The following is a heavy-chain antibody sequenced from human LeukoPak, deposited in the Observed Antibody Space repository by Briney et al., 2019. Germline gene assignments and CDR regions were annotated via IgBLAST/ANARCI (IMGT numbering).Heavy chain of an antibody. J-gene: IGHJ3*02. CDR3: ARDLNDYYDSPGAFDI. Sequence: GASVKVSCKASGYTFTGYYMHWVRQAPGQGLEWMGWINPNSGGTNYAQKFQGRVTMTRDTSISTAYMELSRLRSDDTAVYYCARDLNDYYDSPGAFDIWGRGTMVTVSS. V-gene: IGHV1-2*02. CDR1: GYTFTGYY. CDR2: INPNSGGT. D-gene: IGHD3-22*01.